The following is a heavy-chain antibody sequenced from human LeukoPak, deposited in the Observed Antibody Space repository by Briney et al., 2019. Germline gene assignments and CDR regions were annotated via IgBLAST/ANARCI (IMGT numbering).Heavy chain of an antibody. CDR3: AREESGGYFDY. CDR1: GYTLTSYG. V-gene: IGHV1-46*01. Sequence: ASVKVSCKAFGYTLTSYGINWVRQAPGQGLEWMGLINPSGSSTNYAQKFRGRVTMTRDTSTTTVYMELSSLRSEDTAVHYCAREESGGYFDYGGQGTLVTVSS. D-gene: IGHD2-8*02. CDR2: INPSGSST. J-gene: IGHJ4*02.